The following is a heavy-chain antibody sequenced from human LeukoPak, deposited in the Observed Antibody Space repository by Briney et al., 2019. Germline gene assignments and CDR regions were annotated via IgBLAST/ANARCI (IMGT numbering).Heavy chain of an antibody. J-gene: IGHJ6*02. CDR3: AWYGVTHGLDV. CDR2: INQDGSDK. V-gene: IGHV3-7*01. CDR1: GFILSNYW. D-gene: IGHD3-10*01. Sequence: GGSLRLSCAASGFILSNYWLSWVRQAPGQGLEWVANINQDGSDKYYVDSVMGRFTISKDNAKNSVYLQMNSLRPEDTAIYYCAWYGVTHGLDVWGQGTTVTVSS.